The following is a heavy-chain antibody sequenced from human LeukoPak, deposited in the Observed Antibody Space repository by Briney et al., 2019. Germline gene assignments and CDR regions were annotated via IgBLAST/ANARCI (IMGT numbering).Heavy chain of an antibody. D-gene: IGHD3-9*01. V-gene: IGHV3-30*03. CDR3: ARAVYDISLDY. CDR1: AFTFSSYG. J-gene: IGHJ4*02. Sequence: PGGSLRLSCAASAFTFSSYGMHWVRQAPGKGLEWVAVISYDGSNKYYADSVKGRFTISRDNSKNTLYLQMNSLRAEDTAVYYCARAVYDISLDYWGQGTLVTVSS. CDR2: ISYDGSNK.